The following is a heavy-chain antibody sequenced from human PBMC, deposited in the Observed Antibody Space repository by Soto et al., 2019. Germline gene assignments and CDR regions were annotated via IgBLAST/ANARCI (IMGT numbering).Heavy chain of an antibody. CDR1: CAAIDSHY. D-gene: IGHD3-10*01. J-gene: IGHJ4*02. V-gene: IGHV4-59*11. CDR2: VFYSVST. CDR3: AMTFMVPVDYFDS. Sequence: SDTRSLTCTVSCAAIDSHYWSWIRQPPGKGREWIGQVFYSVSTNYNPSLKCRVGISINTSTKQFSLKLTSVRAADTPLYYWAMTFMVPVDYFDSWGQGTLVTVSS.